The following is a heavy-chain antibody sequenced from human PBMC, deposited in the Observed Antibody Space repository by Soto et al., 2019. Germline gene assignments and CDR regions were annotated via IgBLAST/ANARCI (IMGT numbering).Heavy chain of an antibody. V-gene: IGHV4-31*03. D-gene: IGHD3-10*01. CDR1: GGSISSGGYY. J-gene: IGHJ6*02. CDR3: AVGFRSGSSMNRHYYYYGLDV. Sequence: QVQLQESGPGLVKPLETLSLTCTVSGGSISSGGYYWNWIRQHPGKGLEWVGYIYDGGSTFYNPSLESRLTMSVDTSENQFSLKVSSVTAADTAVYYCAVGFRSGSSMNRHYYYYGLDVWGQGTTVTVSS. CDR2: IYDGGST.